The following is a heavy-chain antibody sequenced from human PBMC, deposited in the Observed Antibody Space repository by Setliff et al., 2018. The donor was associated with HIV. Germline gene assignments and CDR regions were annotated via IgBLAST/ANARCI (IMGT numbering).Heavy chain of an antibody. D-gene: IGHD3-3*01. CDR3: ARANFWSGYYGY. CDR2: IYTSGST. J-gene: IGHJ4*02. Sequence: SETLSLTCTVSGDSISSGSYYWSWIRQPAGKGLEWIGRIYTSGSTNYNPSLESRVTISLDTSKNQFSLKLSSVTAADTAVYYCARANFWSGYYGYWGQGTLVTVSS. CDR1: GDSISSGSYY. V-gene: IGHV4-61*02.